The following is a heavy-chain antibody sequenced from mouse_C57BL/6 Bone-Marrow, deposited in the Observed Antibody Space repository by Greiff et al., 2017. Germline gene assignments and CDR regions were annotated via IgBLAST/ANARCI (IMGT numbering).Heavy chain of an antibody. V-gene: IGHV1-81*01. Sequence: QVQLQQSGAELARPGASVKLSCKASGYTFTSYGISWVKQRTGPGLEWIGEIYPRSGNTYYNEKFKGKDTLTADKYSSTAYMELRSLTSEDSAVYFCAREGNYYSYYAMDYWGQGTSVTVSS. D-gene: IGHD2-1*01. J-gene: IGHJ4*01. CDR3: AREGNYYSYYAMDY. CDR1: GYTFTSYG. CDR2: IYPRSGNT.